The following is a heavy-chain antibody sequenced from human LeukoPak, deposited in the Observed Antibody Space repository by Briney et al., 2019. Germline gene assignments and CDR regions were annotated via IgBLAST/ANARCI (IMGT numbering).Heavy chain of an antibody. D-gene: IGHD2-2*01. CDR1: GFTFSSYA. CDR3: AKDLVVVPTGPDY. CDR2: ISGSGGST. J-gene: IGHJ4*02. Sequence: GGSLRLSCAVSGFTFSSYAMSWVRQAPGKGLEWVSAISGSGGSTYYADSVKGRFTISRDNSKNTLYLQMNSLRAEDTAVYYCAKDLVVVPTGPDYWGQGTLVTVSS. V-gene: IGHV3-23*01.